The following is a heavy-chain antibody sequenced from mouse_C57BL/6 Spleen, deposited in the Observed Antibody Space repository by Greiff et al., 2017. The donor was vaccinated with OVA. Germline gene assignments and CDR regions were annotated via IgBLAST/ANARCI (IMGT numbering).Heavy chain of an antibody. CDR1: GFPLTSYA. CDR2: IWTGGCT. J-gene: IGHJ1*03. CDR3: ARIYYDYDGWYFDV. Sequence: VKLMESGPGLVAPSQSLSITCTVSGFPLTSYAISRVRQPPGKGPEWLGVIWTGGCTNYNSALKSRLSISKDNSKSQVFLKMNSLQTDDTARYYCARIYYDYDGWYFDVWGTGTTVTVSS. V-gene: IGHV2-9-1*01. D-gene: IGHD2-4*01.